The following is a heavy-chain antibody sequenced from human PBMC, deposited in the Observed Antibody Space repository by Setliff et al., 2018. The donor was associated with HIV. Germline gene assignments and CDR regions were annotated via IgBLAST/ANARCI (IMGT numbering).Heavy chain of an antibody. D-gene: IGHD6-19*01. CDR1: GFTFSNYE. J-gene: IGHJ4*02. CDR2: ITGSGDTI. V-gene: IGHV3-48*03. CDR3: SREATPRHSSGWVYFDY. Sequence: GGSLRLSCAASGFTFSNYEMSWVRQAPGTGPEWVSYITGSGDTIYYADSVKGRFTMSRDNAKDSVYLQMNTLRVEDTAVYYCSREATPRHSSGWVYFDYWGQGRMVTGAS.